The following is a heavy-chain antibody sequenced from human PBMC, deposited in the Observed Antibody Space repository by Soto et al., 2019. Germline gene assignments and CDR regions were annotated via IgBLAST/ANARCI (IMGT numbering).Heavy chain of an antibody. V-gene: IGHV4-59*08. Sequence: QVQLQESGPGLVKPSETLSLTCTVSGGSISSYYWSWIRQPPGTGLGWIGYIYYSGSTNYNPSLKSRVTISVATSKNQSSLQLSSVTAADTAVYYCARRYGGNLDYWGQGTLVTVSS. CDR3: ARRYGGNLDY. D-gene: IGHD1-26*01. J-gene: IGHJ4*02. CDR2: IYYSGST. CDR1: GGSISSYY.